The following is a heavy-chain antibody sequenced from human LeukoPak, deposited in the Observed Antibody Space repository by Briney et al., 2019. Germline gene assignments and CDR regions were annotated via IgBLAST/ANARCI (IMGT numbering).Heavy chain of an antibody. CDR2: ISVSGGST. V-gene: IGHV3-23*01. CDR1: GLTFSSYA. J-gene: IGHJ4*02. D-gene: IGHD2-21*01. Sequence: GGSLRLSCAASGLTFSSYAMSWVRQAPGKGLEWVSTISVSGGSTYYADSVEGRLTISRDNSKNTLFLQMNSLRAEDTAVYYCARGAASRQELCDYWGQGTLVTVSS. CDR3: ARGAASRQELCDY.